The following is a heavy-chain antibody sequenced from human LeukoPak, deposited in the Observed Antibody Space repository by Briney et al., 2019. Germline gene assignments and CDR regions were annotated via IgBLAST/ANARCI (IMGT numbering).Heavy chain of an antibody. CDR1: GGSISSYY. Sequence: SETLSLTCTVSGGSISSYYWSWTRQPPGKGLEWIGYIYYSGSTNYNPSLKSRVTISVDTSKNQFSLKLSSVTAADTAVYYCARVGGSGSYYRNWFDPWGQGTLVTVSS. V-gene: IGHV4-59*01. D-gene: IGHD3-10*01. J-gene: IGHJ5*02. CDR3: ARVGGSGSYYRNWFDP. CDR2: IYYSGST.